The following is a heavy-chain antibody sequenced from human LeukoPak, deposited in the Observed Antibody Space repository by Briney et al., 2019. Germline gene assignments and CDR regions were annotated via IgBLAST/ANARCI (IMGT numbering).Heavy chain of an antibody. CDR1: GFTLSDYW. CDR3: ASRVGPLDY. CDR2: INQNGREK. Sequence: GGSLRLSCAASGFTLSDYWMSWVRQAPGKGLEWVANINQNGREKRYVDSEKGRFTISRDNAKNSLYLQMDSLRAEDTAVYYCASRVGPLDYWGQGTLVTVSS. V-gene: IGHV3-7*01. D-gene: IGHD1-26*01. J-gene: IGHJ4*02.